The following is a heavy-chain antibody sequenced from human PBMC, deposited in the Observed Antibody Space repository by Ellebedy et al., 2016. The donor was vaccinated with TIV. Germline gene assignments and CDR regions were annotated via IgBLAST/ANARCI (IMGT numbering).Heavy chain of an antibody. CDR3: AREAVAGEWFDP. CDR2: IYYSGST. V-gene: IGHV4-39*07. J-gene: IGHJ5*02. Sequence: MPSETLSLTCTVSDGSIIRSSYFWGWIRQPPGKGLEWIGSIYYSGSTHSNPSLKSRVTISVDTSKNQFSLKLRSVTAADTAVYYCAREAVAGEWFDPWGQGTLVTVSS. D-gene: IGHD6-19*01. CDR1: DGSIIRSSYF.